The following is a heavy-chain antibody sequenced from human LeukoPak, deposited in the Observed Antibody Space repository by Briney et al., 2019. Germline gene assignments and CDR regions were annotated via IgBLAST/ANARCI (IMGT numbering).Heavy chain of an antibody. V-gene: IGHV3-48*04. J-gene: IGHJ6*02. CDR3: ARNEYSSSGSGQVDV. Sequence: PGGSLRLSCAASGFTFSTYSMNWVRQAPGKGLEWLSYISSGSSAIYYGDSVKGRFTISRDNAKNTLYLQMNSLRAEDTAVYYCARNEYSSSGSGQVDVWGQGTTVTVSS. D-gene: IGHD5-18*01. CDR1: GFTFSTYS. CDR2: ISSGSSAI.